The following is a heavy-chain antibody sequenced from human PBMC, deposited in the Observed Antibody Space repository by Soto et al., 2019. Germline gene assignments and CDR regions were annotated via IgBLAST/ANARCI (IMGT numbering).Heavy chain of an antibody. CDR3: ARDLGDGYITGGIDY. V-gene: IGHV1-3*01. D-gene: IGHD5-12*01. Sequence: KFQGRVTITRDTSARTAYMELSSLRSEDTAVYYCARDLGDGYITGGIDYWGQGTLVTVSS. J-gene: IGHJ4*02.